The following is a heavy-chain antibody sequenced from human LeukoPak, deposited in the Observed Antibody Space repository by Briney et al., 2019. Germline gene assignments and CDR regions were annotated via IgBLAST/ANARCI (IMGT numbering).Heavy chain of an antibody. CDR3: ANTNSGYYPGTLDH. CDR1: GYTFSSFG. Sequence: ASVKVSCKATGYTFSSFGISWVRQAPGHGLEWLGWISADTVNTKYTEKLQGRVTMTTDTSTSTAYMELRSLRSDDTAVYYCANTNSGYYPGTLDHWGQGTLVTVSS. V-gene: IGHV1-18*01. CDR2: ISADTVNT. D-gene: IGHD5-12*01. J-gene: IGHJ4*02.